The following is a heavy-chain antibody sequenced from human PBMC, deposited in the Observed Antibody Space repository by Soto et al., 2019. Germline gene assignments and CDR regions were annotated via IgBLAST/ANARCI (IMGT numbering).Heavy chain of an antibody. CDR2: IYYSGST. V-gene: IGHV4-39*01. D-gene: IGHD6-6*01. J-gene: IGHJ4*02. CDR1: GGSISSSSYY. Sequence: PSETLSLTCTVSGGSISSSSYYWGWIRQPPGKGLEWIGSIYYSGSTYYNPSLKSRVTISVDTSKNQFSLKLSSVTAADTAVYYCARHAGGYSSSSPISYWGQGTLVTVSS. CDR3: ARHAGGYSSSSPISY.